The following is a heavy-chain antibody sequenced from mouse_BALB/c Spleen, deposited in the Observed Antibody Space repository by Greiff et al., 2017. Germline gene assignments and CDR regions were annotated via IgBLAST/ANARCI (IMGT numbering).Heavy chain of an antibody. CDR1: GFNIKDYY. CDR3: NALYGSSYDRAMDY. CDR2: IDPENGDT. V-gene: IGHV14-4*02. Sequence: EVQLQQSGAELVRSGASVKLSCTASGFNIKDYYMHWVKQRPEQGLEWIGWIDPENGDTEYAPKFQGKATMTADTSSNTAYLQLSSLTSEDTAVYYCNALYGSSYDRAMDYWGQGTSVTVSS. J-gene: IGHJ4*01. D-gene: IGHD1-1*01.